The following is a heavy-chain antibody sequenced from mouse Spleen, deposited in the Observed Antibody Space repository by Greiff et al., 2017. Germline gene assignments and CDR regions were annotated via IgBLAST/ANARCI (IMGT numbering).Heavy chain of an antibody. CDR1: GFTFTDYY. J-gene: IGHJ3*01. CDR3: ARFPDFAY. CDR2: IRNKANGYTT. V-gene: IGHV7-3*01. Sequence: EVHLVESGGGLVQPGGSLSLSCAASGFTFTDYYMSWVRQPPGKALEWLGFIRNKANGYTTEYSASVKGRFTISRDNSQSILYLQMNAVRAEDSATDYCARFPDFAYWGQGTLVTVSA.